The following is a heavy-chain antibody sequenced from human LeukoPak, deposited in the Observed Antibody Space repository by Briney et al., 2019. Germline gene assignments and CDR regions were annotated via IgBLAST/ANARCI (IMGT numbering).Heavy chain of an antibody. V-gene: IGHV3-7*01. Sequence: PGGSLRLSCAASGFTFSSHWMRWVRQAPGKGLEWVANIKEDGSEKNYVDSVKGRFTVSRDNAKNSLYLQMNSLRAEDTAVYYCARSPVGYNSSGYRHFDYWGQGTLVTVSS. CDR1: GFTFSSHW. J-gene: IGHJ4*02. D-gene: IGHD3-22*01. CDR2: IKEDGSEK. CDR3: ARSPVGYNSSGYRHFDY.